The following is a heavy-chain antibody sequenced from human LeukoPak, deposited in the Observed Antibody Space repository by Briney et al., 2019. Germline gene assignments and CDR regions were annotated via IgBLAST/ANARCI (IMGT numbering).Heavy chain of an antibody. CDR1: GFTFSSYW. Sequence: GGSLRLSCAVSGFTFSSYWMSWVRQAPGKGLEWVANIKQDGSEKYYVDSVKGRSTISRDNAKNSLYLQMNSLRAEDTAVYYCARTEPCGGDCFDAFDIWGQGTMVTVSS. D-gene: IGHD2-21*02. CDR2: IKQDGSEK. J-gene: IGHJ3*02. V-gene: IGHV3-7*01. CDR3: ARTEPCGGDCFDAFDI.